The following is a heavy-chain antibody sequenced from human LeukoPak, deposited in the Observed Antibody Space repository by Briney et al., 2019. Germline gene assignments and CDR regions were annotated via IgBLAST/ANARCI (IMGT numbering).Heavy chain of an antibody. J-gene: IGHJ4*02. D-gene: IGHD2-2*01. V-gene: IGHV3-33*01. CDR2: IWYDGTNK. CDR3: ARASGVVPAAFLEGPDY. Sequence: GGSLRLSCAASGFTFSNYGMHWVRQAPCKGLEWVAIIWYDGTNKYYADSVKGRFTISRDNSKNTLYLQMNSLRAEDTAVYYCARASGVVPAAFLEGPDYWGQGTLVTVSS. CDR1: GFTFSNYG.